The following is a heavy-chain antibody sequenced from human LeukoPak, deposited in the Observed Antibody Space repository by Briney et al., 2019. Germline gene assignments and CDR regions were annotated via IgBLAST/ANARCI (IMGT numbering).Heavy chain of an antibody. CDR2: ISYDGSNK. CDR3: ARDRRWLQSPSGY. V-gene: IGHV3-30-3*01. Sequence: GRSLRLSCAASGFTFSSYAMHWVRQAPGKGLEWVAVISYDGSNKYYADSVKGRFTISRDNSKNTLYLQMNSLRAEDTAVYYCARDRRWLQSPSGYWGQGTLVTVSS. D-gene: IGHD5-24*01. J-gene: IGHJ4*02. CDR1: GFTFSSYA.